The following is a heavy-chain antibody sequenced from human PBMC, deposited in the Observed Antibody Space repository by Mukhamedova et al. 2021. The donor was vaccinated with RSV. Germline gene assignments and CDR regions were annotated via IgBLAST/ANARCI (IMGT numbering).Heavy chain of an antibody. V-gene: IGHV3-23*01. D-gene: IGHD3-3*01. CDR2: IGGSGGST. Sequence: GSGIGGSGGSTQYADSVKGRFTISRDSSKNTVYLQMDRLRAEDTAVYYCAKDRGTVHDFSWGYQRDAFDVWGQGKLVIVSS. J-gene: IGHJ3*01. CDR3: AKDRGTVHDFSWGYQRDAFDV.